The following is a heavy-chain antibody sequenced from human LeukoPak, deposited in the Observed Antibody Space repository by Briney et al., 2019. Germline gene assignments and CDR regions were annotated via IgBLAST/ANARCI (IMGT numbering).Heavy chain of an antibody. V-gene: IGHV4-59*01. D-gene: IGHD1-26*01. Sequence: PSETLSLTCSVSGGSISSYYWSWIRQPPGKGLEWIAYIYYSGSTNYNPSLKSRVTISVDTAKNQFSLKLTSVTAADTAMYYCARETASSGYFEYWGQGILVTVSS. CDR3: ARETASSGYFEY. CDR2: IYYSGST. J-gene: IGHJ4*02. CDR1: GGSISSYY.